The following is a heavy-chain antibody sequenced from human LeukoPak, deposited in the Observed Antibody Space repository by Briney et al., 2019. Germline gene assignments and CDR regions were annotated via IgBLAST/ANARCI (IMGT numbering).Heavy chain of an antibody. V-gene: IGHV3-48*03. J-gene: IGHJ6*03. CDR2: ISSSGSTI. Sequence: PGGSLRLSCAASGFTFSSYEMNWVRQAPGKGLEWVSYISSSGSTIYYADSVKGRFTISRDNAKNSLYLQMNSLRAEDTAVYYCARVPLRRFYYYYMDVWGKGTTVTISS. CDR1: GFTFSSYE. CDR3: ARVPLRRFYYYYMDV. D-gene: IGHD4-17*01.